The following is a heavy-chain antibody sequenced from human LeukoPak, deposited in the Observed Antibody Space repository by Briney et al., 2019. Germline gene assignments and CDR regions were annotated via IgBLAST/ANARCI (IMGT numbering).Heavy chain of an antibody. CDR1: GITFSDHY. CDR2: TRHKGNSHIT. Sequence: GGSLRLFCAASGITFSDHYMDWVSQAPGKGLEYVGRTRHKGNSHITEYAAPVRGRFTISRDDSENSLYLQMNSLKTEDTAVYYCASQSYYGSGSYRIEAFDIWGQGTMVTVSS. CDR3: ASQSYYGSGSYRIEAFDI. J-gene: IGHJ3*02. D-gene: IGHD3-10*01. V-gene: IGHV3-72*01.